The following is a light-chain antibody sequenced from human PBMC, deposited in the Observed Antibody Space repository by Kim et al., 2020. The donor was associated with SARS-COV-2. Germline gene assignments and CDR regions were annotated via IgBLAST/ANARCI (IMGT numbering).Light chain of an antibody. Sequence: PASISCRFSQSLVHSEGNTYLSWFQQRPGQSPRRLIYKASNRDSGVPDRFSGSGSGTDFTLKISRVEAEDVGVYYCMQSTQWPGTFGGGTKVDIK. CDR3: MQSTQWPGT. V-gene: IGKV2-30*02. CDR1: QSLVHSEGNTY. J-gene: IGKJ4*01. CDR2: KAS.